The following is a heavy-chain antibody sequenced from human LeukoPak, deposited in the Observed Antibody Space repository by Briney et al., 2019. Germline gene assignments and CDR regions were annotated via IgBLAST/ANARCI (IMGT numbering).Heavy chain of an antibody. D-gene: IGHD2-15*01. J-gene: IGHJ4*02. Sequence: PSETLSLTCTVSGGSISSSGYYWGWIRQPPGKGLEWIGSIYYSGSTYYNPSLKSRVTISVDTSKNQFSLKLSSVTAADTAVYYCARLGYCSGGSCYYFDYWGQGTLVTVSS. CDR1: GGSISSSGYY. CDR3: ARLGYCSGGSCYYFDY. V-gene: IGHV4-39*01. CDR2: IYYSGST.